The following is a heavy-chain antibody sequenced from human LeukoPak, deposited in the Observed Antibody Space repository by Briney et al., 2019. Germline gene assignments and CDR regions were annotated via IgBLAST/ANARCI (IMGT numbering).Heavy chain of an antibody. CDR3: ARDYRDYTNRAFDI. CDR2: IYHSGST. Sequence: SETLSLTCAVSGGSISSGGYSWSWIRQPPGKGLEWIGYIYHSGSTYYNPSLKSRVTISVDRSKNQFSLKLSSVTAADTAVYYCARDYRDYTNRAFDIWGQGTMVTVSS. CDR1: GGSISSGGYS. J-gene: IGHJ3*02. V-gene: IGHV4-30-2*01. D-gene: IGHD4-17*01.